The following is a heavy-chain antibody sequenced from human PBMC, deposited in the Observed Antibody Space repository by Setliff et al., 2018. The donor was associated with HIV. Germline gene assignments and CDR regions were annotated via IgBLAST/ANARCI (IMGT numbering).Heavy chain of an antibody. D-gene: IGHD3-3*01. J-gene: IGHJ6*03. Sequence: SETLSLTCTVSGASISSGGYYWNWIRQPPGKGLEWIGYMSYSGSSFYKSSLKSRETMSIDTSKNQFSVNMNSVTVADTAVYYCARATYISQFLQWSPDSSLYYYYMDVWGKGTTVTVSS. CDR1: GASISSGGYY. CDR3: ARATYISQFLQWSPDSSLYYYYMDV. CDR2: MSYSGSS. V-gene: IGHV4-31*03.